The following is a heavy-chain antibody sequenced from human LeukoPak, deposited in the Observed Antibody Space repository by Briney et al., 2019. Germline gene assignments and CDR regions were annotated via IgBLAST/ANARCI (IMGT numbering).Heavy chain of an antibody. CDR1: GGSISSGSYF. J-gene: IGHJ3*02. D-gene: IGHD3-3*02. CDR2: INTSGST. CDR3: ARNTLGAFDI. V-gene: IGHV4-61*02. Sequence: SETLSLTCIVSGGSISSGSYFWTWIRQPAGKGLEWIGSINTSGSTNYNPSLKSGVTISVDTSKNQFSLILSSVTAADTAVYYCARNTLGAFDIWGQGTTVTVSS.